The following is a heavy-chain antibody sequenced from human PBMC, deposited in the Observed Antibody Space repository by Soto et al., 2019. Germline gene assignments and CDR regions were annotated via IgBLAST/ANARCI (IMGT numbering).Heavy chain of an antibody. Sequence: SETLSLTCTVSGGSINTNNYYWGWVRQPPGKGLEWIGSVFYNGTTYYSPSLKSRVTISLAPSRTQFSLKLESVTAADTAVYFCARLVVVSPVANAWGQGTLVTVSS. J-gene: IGHJ5*02. D-gene: IGHD2-15*01. CDR3: ARLVVVSPVANA. CDR2: VFYNGTT. V-gene: IGHV4-39*01. CDR1: GGSINTNNYY.